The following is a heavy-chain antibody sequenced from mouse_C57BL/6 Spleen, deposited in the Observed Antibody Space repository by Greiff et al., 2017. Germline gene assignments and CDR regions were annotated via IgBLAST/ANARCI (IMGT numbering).Heavy chain of an antibody. CDR2: INPSNGGT. CDR1: GYTFTSYW. Sequence: QVQLQQPGTELVKPGASVKLSCKASGYTFTSYWMHWVKQRPGQGLEWIGNINPSNGGTNYNEKFKSKATLTVDKSSSTGYMQLSSLTSEDAAVYFCARTYNNYVGMAYWGQGTLVTVSA. CDR3: ARTYNNYVGMAY. J-gene: IGHJ3*01. V-gene: IGHV1-53*01. D-gene: IGHD2-5*01.